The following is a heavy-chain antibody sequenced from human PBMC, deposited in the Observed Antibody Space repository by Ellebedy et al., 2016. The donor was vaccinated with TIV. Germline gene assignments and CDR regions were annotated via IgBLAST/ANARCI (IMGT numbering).Heavy chain of an antibody. D-gene: IGHD6-13*01. CDR1: GGSLTNHF. V-gene: IGHV4-59*11. Sequence: MPSETLSLTCTVSGGSLTNHFWSWIRQPPGKGLEWIASIYYSGTTNYSPSLKSRVTISVDTSKNQISLTLLPFVSAADTAVYYIARVAITAEVGGGFFDLWGRGTLVSVSS. CDR3: ARVAITAEVGGGFFDL. CDR2: IYYSGTT. J-gene: IGHJ2*01.